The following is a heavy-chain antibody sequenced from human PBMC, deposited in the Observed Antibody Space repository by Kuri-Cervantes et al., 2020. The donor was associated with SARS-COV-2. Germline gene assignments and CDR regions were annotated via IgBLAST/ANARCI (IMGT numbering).Heavy chain of an antibody. V-gene: IGHV3-48*02. CDR3: ARQYYDILTGYYLYGVDV. J-gene: IGHJ6*02. CDR1: GFTFSSYS. CDR2: ISSSSSTT. D-gene: IGHD3-9*01. Sequence: GESLNISDAACGFTFSSYSMNWVRQAPGKGLEWVSYISSSSSTTYYADSVKGRFTISRDNAKNSLYLQMNSLRDEDTAVYYCARQYYDILTGYYLYGVDVWGQGTTVTVSS.